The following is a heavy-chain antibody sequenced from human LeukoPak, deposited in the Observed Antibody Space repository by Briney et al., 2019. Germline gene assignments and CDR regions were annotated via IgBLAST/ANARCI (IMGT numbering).Heavy chain of an antibody. D-gene: IGHD4-17*01. CDR3: ARLGSIFAGDYIKDDAFDI. Sequence: GGSLRLSCAASGFTVSSNYMSWVRQAPGKGLEWVAVIWYDGSNKYYADSVKGRFTISRDNSKNTLYLQMNSLRAEDTAVYYCARLGSIFAGDYIKDDAFDIWGQGTMVTVSS. J-gene: IGHJ3*02. CDR2: IWYDGSNK. V-gene: IGHV3-33*08. CDR1: GFTVSSNY.